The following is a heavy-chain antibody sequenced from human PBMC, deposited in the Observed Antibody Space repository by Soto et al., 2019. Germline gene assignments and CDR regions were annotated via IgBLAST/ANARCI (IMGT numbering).Heavy chain of an antibody. J-gene: IGHJ4*02. CDR1: GFSLSTSGLG. D-gene: IGHD6-19*01. V-gene: IGHV2-5*01. CDR2: IYWNDDK. CDR3: AHRPSGWYLFDY. Sequence: QITLKESGPTLVRPTQTLTLTCTFSGFSLSTSGLGVGWIRQPPGKALEWLALIYWNDDKRYSPSLKARLTITKDTAKNQVVLTKTNMDPVDTATYYGAHRPSGWYLFDYWGQGTLVTVSS.